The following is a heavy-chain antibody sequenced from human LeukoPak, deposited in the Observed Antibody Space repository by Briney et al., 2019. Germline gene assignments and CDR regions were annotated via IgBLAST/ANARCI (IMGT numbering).Heavy chain of an antibody. CDR2: ISSNGEST. V-gene: IGHV3-64*01. CDR1: GFTFSNYV. CDR3: ARGRYSSGWHGESFQD. J-gene: IGHJ1*01. D-gene: IGHD6-19*01. Sequence: GGSLRLSCAASGFTFSNYVMYWVRQAPGKGLEYVSGISSNGESTYSASSVQGRFTISRDNSKNTLYLEMGSLRPDDMGVYYCARGRYSSGWHGESFQDWGQGTLVTVSS.